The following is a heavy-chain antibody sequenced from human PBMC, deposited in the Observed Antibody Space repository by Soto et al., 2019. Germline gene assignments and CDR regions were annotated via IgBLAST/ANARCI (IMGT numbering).Heavy chain of an antibody. CDR1: GFTFDDYA. CDR3: AKGDSSSWHYYYYGMDV. D-gene: IGHD6-13*01. CDR2: ISWDGGST. V-gene: IGHV3-43D*04. J-gene: IGHJ6*02. Sequence: PGGSLRLSCAASGFTFDDYAMHWVRQAPGKGLEWVSLISWDGGSTYYADSVKGRFTISRGNSKNSLYLQMNSLRAEDTALYYCAKGDSSSWHYYYYGMDVWGQGTTVTVS.